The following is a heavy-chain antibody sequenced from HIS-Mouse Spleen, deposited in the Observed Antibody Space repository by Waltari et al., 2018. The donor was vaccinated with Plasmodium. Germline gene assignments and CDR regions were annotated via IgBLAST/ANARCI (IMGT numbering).Heavy chain of an antibody. CDR3: ARLLPWVHGHFDY. CDR1: GYTFSSYG. Sequence: QVQLVQSGAEGKRPGASVKVSCKASGYTFSSYGISWVRQAPGQGLEWMGWISGCNGNTNYAQKVQGRVTMTTDTSTSTACMELRSLRSDDTAVYYWARLLPWVHGHFDYWGQGTLVTVSS. CDR2: ISGCNGNT. V-gene: IGHV1-18*01. D-gene: IGHD1-26*01. J-gene: IGHJ4*02.